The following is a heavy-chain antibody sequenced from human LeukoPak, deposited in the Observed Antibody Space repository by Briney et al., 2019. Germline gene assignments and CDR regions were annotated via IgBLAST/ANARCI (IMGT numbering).Heavy chain of an antibody. CDR2: IYYSGST. V-gene: IGHV4-59*01. CDR3: AGSESRESLFDY. D-gene: IGHD3-10*01. CDR1: GGSISSYY. Sequence: SETLSLTRTVSGGSISSYYWSWIRQPPGKGLEWIGYIYYSGSTNYNPSLKSRVTISVDTSKNQFSLKLSSVTAADTAVYYCAGSESRESLFDYWGQGTLVTVSS. J-gene: IGHJ4*02.